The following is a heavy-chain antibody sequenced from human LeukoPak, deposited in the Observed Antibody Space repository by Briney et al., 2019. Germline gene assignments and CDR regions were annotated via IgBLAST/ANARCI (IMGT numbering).Heavy chain of an antibody. D-gene: IGHD5-18*01. CDR1: GYNFTSYW. J-gene: IGHJ4*02. Sequence: GESLKISCKASGYNFTSYWIGWVRQMPGKGLEWMGIIYPGDSDTRYSPSFQGQVTISADKSISTAYLQWSSLKASDTAMYYCARTSRGYSYGRNFDYWGQGTLVTVSS. CDR3: ARTSRGYSYGRNFDY. V-gene: IGHV5-51*01. CDR2: IYPGDSDT.